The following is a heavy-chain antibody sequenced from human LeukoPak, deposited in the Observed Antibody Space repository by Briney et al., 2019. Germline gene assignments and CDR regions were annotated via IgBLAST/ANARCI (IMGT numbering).Heavy chain of an antibody. CDR1: GADISAYY. CDR2: MYTSGTT. V-gene: IGHV4-4*07. D-gene: IGHD3-3*01. CDR3: ARETYDFWSGYLYYFDY. J-gene: IGHJ4*02. Sequence: SETLSLTCTVSGADISAYYWSWVRQPAGKRLEWIGIMYTSGTTDYNPSLKSRVTISVDTSKNQFSLKLSSVTAADTAVYYCARETYDFWSGYLYYFDYWGQGTLVTVSS.